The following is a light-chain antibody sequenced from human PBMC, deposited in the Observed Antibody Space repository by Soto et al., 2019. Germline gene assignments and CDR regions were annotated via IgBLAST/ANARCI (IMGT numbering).Light chain of an antibody. CDR2: RDS. CDR1: NIGSKN. CDR3: QVWESSTGVV. V-gene: IGLV3-9*01. J-gene: IGLJ2*01. Sequence: SYDLTQPLSVSVALGQTARITCGGNNIGSKNVHWYQQKPGQAPVLVIYRDSNRPSGIPERFSGSNSGNTATLTISRAQAGDEADYYCQVWESSTGVVFGGGTKVTVL.